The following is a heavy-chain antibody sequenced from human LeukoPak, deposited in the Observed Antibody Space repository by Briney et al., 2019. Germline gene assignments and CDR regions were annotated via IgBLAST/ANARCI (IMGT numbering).Heavy chain of an antibody. J-gene: IGHJ4*02. Sequence: GSSVKVSSKASGGTFSSYAISWVRQAPGQGLEWMGGIIPIFGTANYAQKFQGRVTITTDESTSTAYMELSSLRSEDTAVYYCASNMVRGVINRFDYWGQGTLVTVSS. D-gene: IGHD3-10*01. CDR2: IIPIFGTA. CDR1: GGTFSSYA. CDR3: ASNMVRGVINRFDY. V-gene: IGHV1-69*05.